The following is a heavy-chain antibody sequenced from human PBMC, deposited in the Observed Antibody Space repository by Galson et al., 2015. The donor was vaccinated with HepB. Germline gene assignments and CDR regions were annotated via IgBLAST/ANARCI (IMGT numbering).Heavy chain of an antibody. CDR1: GYSFTSYW. V-gene: IGHV5-10-1*01. Sequence: QSGAEVKKPGESLRISCKGSGYSFTSYWISWVRQMPGKGLEWMGRIDPSDSYTNHSPSFQGHVTISADKSISTAYLQWSSLKASDTAMYYCARLKGHGPYGSGSYWGDWGQGTLVTVSS. CDR2: IDPSDSYT. CDR3: ARLKGHGPYGSGSYWGD. D-gene: IGHD3-10*01. J-gene: IGHJ4*02.